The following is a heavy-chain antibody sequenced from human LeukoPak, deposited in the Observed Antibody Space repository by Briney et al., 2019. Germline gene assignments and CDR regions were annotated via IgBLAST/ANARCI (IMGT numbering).Heavy chain of an antibody. CDR3: AGNPAVAGTDFDY. CDR1: GGSFSGYY. Sequence: SETLSLTCAVYGGSFSGYYWSWIRQPPGKGLEWIGEINHSGSTNYNPSLKSRVTISVDTSKNQFSLKLSSVTAADTAVYYCAGNPAVAGTDFDYWGQGTLVTVSS. J-gene: IGHJ4*02. CDR2: INHSGST. V-gene: IGHV4-34*01. D-gene: IGHD6-19*01.